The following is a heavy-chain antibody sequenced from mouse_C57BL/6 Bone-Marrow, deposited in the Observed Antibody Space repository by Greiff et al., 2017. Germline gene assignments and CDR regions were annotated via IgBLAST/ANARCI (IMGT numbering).Heavy chain of an antibody. CDR3: ARWHYYGSSSDY. J-gene: IGHJ2*01. CDR1: GYTFTSYW. V-gene: IGHV1-55*01. D-gene: IGHD1-1*01. Sequence: VQLQQPGAELVKPGASVKMSCKASGYTFTSYWITWVKQRPGQGLEWIGDIHPGSGSTNYNEKFKSKDTLTVDTSSSTAYMQLSSLTSEDSAVYYCARWHYYGSSSDYWGQGTTLTVSS. CDR2: IHPGSGST.